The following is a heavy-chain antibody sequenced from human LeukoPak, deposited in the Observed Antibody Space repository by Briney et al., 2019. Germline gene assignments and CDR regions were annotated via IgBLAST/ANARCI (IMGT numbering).Heavy chain of an antibody. V-gene: IGHV4-38-2*02. D-gene: IGHD2-2*01. CDR2: IYYSGST. J-gene: IGHJ4*02. CDR1: GYSISSGYY. Sequence: PSETLSLTCTVSGYSISSGYYWGWIRQPPGKGLEWIGNIYYSGSTWNNPSLKSRVTTSVDTSKNQFSLKVTSVTAADTAVYYCATVVPAARFAYWGQGILVTVSS. CDR3: ATVVPAARFAY.